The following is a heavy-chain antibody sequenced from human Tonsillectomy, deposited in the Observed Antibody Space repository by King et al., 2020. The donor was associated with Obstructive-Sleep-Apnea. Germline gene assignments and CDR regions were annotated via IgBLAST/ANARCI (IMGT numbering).Heavy chain of an antibody. D-gene: IGHD1-1*01. CDR1: GFTFSSYG. V-gene: IGHV3-30*18. Sequence: HVQLVESGGGVVQPGRSLRLSFAASGFTFSSYGMHWVRQAPGKGLEWVAVILYDGRNKYYAESVKGRLTISRDNSKNTLYLQMNSLSAEDTAVYYCAKTRMERHLDGMDVWGQGTTVTVSS. J-gene: IGHJ6*02. CDR3: AKTRMERHLDGMDV. CDR2: ILYDGRNK.